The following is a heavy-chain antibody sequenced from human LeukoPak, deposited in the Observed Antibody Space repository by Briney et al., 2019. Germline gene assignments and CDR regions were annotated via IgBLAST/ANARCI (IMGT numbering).Heavy chain of an antibody. CDR2: ISDDGRRK. Sequence: GGSLRLSCAAFGFIFISYGMHWVRQAPGKGLEWVGVISDDGRRKDYADSVKGRFTISRDNSKDTLYLQMNSLRAEDTAVYYCAKRPSDSGDYVSYFDYWGQGTLVTVSS. CDR1: GFIFISYG. J-gene: IGHJ4*02. V-gene: IGHV3-30*18. D-gene: IGHD4-17*01. CDR3: AKRPSDSGDYVSYFDY.